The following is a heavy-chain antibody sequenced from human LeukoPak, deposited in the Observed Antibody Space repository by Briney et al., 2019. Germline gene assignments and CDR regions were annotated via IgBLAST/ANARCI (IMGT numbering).Heavy chain of an antibody. D-gene: IGHD3-22*01. CDR3: ARDQSGSSGYSDY. CDR1: GYTFTGYY. Sequence: ASVKVPDTPSGYTFTGYYMHRVRQAPGQGLEWMGWINPNSGGTNYAQKFQGRVTMTRDTSISTAYMELSRLRSDDTAVYYCARDQSGSSGYSDYWGKGTLVTVSS. CDR2: INPNSGGT. J-gene: IGHJ4*02. V-gene: IGHV1-2*02.